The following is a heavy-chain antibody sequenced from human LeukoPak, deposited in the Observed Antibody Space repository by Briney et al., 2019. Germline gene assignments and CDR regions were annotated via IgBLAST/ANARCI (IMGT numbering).Heavy chain of an antibody. Sequence: GGSLRLSCAASGFTFSSYAMTWVRQAPGKGLEWVAVIWFDGSNEYYAESVKGRFTISRDNSKNTLHLQMNSLRGDDTAVYYCTSWGDTTAEYFQRWGQGTLVTVSS. CDR3: TSWGDTTAEYFQR. V-gene: IGHV3-33*08. J-gene: IGHJ1*01. D-gene: IGHD2-21*02. CDR2: IWFDGSNE. CDR1: GFTFSSYA.